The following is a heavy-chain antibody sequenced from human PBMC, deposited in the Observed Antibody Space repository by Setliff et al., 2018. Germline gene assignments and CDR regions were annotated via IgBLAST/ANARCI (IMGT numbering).Heavy chain of an antibody. J-gene: IGHJ6*03. CDR1: GGSISSGGYY. V-gene: IGHV4-31*03. CDR3: ARVARVGASTVYYYYYMDV. Sequence: SETLSLTCTVSGGSISSGGYYWSWIRQHPGKGLEWIGYIYYSGSTYYNPSLKSRVTMSVDTSKNQFSLELSSVTAADTAVYYCARVARVGASTVYYYYYMDVWGKGTTVTV. D-gene: IGHD1-26*01. CDR2: IYYSGST.